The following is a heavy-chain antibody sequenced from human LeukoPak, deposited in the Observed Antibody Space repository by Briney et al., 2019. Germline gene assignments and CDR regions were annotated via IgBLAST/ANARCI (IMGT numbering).Heavy chain of an antibody. Sequence: GKSLRLSCAASGFTFSSYGMHWVRQAPGKGLEWVAVISYDGSNKYYADSVKGRFTISRDNSKKTLFLQMSSLRAEDTAMYYCAKVGYCSDSRCYQFDYWGQGTLVTVSS. D-gene: IGHD2-2*01. CDR2: ISYDGSNK. J-gene: IGHJ4*02. V-gene: IGHV3-30*18. CDR3: AKVGYCSDSRCYQFDY. CDR1: GFTFSSYG.